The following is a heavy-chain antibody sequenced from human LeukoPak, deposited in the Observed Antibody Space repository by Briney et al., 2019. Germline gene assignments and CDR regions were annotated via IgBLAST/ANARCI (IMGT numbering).Heavy chain of an antibody. Sequence: GGSLRLPCAASGITFNNYAMSWVRQAPGKGLEWVSDISGSGGVTHYADSVKGRFTISRDNSKNTLYLQMNSLRAEDTAVYYCAKSVGWVKYYFDYWGQGTLVTVSS. CDR3: AKSVGWVKYYFDY. CDR2: ISGSGGVT. D-gene: IGHD6-19*01. J-gene: IGHJ4*02. V-gene: IGHV3-23*01. CDR1: GITFNNYA.